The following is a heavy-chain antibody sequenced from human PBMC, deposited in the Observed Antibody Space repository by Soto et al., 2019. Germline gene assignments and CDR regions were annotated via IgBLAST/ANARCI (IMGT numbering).Heavy chain of an antibody. CDR1: GFTFSSYG. CDR2: IWYDGSNK. D-gene: IGHD6-13*01. V-gene: IGHV3-33*01. J-gene: IGHJ4*02. Sequence: QVQLVESGGGVVQPGRSLRLSCAASGFTFSSYGMHWVRQAPGKGLEWVAVIWYDGSNKYYADSVKGRFTISRDNSKNTLYLQMNSLRAEDTAVYYCARVTSQQLALIDYWGQGTLVTVSS. CDR3: ARVTSQQLALIDY.